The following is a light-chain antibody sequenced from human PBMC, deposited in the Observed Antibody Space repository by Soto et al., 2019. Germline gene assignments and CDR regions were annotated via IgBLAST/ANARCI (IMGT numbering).Light chain of an antibody. V-gene: IGKV3-15*01. J-gene: IGKJ5*01. CDR1: QSVSTD. CDR2: GAS. Sequence: ETVMTQSPATLSVSPGERATLSCRASQSVSTDLAWYQQKPGQAPRVLIYGASTRATGIPARFSGSGSGTEFTLTVSSLRSADFAVYYCQQYNNWPVTFGQGTRLEMK. CDR3: QQYNNWPVT.